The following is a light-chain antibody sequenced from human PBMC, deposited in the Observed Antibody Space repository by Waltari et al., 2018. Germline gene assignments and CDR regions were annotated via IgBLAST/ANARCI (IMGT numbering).Light chain of an antibody. Sequence: IQLTQSPSSLSASVGDRVTITCRASQGISSHLAWYQQKPGKAPDLLIYAASILQSGVPSRFSGSGSGTDFTLTISSLQPEDFATYYCQQLNTYPLTFGPGTKVDI. CDR3: QQLNTYPLT. CDR2: AAS. V-gene: IGKV1-9*01. J-gene: IGKJ3*01. CDR1: QGISSH.